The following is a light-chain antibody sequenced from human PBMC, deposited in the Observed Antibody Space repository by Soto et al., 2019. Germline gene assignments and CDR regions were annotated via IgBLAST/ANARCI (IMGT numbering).Light chain of an antibody. CDR1: QSISSW. CDR2: KAS. J-gene: IGKJ2*01. Sequence: DIQMTQSPSTLSASVGDRVTITCRASQSISSWLAWYQQKPGKAPKLLIYKASSLESGVPSRFSGSGSGTEFTLTISSLQPDDFATYYCHTYNSYSLHTFGQGTK. CDR3: HTYNSYSLHT. V-gene: IGKV1-5*03.